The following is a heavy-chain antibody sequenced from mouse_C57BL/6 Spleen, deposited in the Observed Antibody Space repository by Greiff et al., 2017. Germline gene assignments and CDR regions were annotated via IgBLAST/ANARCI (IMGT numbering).Heavy chain of an antibody. J-gene: IGHJ1*03. CDR3: ARGGGYFDV. Sequence: EVHLVESEGGLVQPGSSMKLSCTASGFTFSDYYMAWVRQVPEKGLEWVANINYDGSSTYYLDSLKSRFIISRANAKNLLYLQMSSLKSEDTSTYYCARGGGYFDVWGTGTTVTVSS. CDR1: GFTFSDYY. CDR2: INYDGSST. V-gene: IGHV5-16*01.